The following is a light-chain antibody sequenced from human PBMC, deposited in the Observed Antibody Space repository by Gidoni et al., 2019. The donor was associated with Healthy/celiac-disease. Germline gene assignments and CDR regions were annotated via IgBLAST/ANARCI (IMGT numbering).Light chain of an antibody. CDR3: QQYYSTPWT. CDR2: WAS. CDR1: QRVLYSSNNKNY. V-gene: IGKV4-1*01. Sequence: DSVMTQSPDALAVSLGERATINCKSSQRVLYSSNNKNYLAWYQQKPGQPPKLLIYWASTRESGVPDRFRGSGSGTYFTLTIRSLQAEDVAVYSCQQYYSTPWTFGQGTKVEIK. J-gene: IGKJ1*01.